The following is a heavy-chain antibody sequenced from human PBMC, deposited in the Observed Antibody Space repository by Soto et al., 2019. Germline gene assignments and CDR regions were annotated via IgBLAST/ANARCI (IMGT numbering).Heavy chain of an antibody. V-gene: IGHV3-23*01. J-gene: IGHJ4*02. D-gene: IGHD2-2*01. Sequence: LRLSCAASGFTFRDYAMSWVRQAPGRGLEWVSGVSNSGSSTYYADSVKGRFTISRDNSKNTLYLQMNSLRAEDTPVYYCAKHSRETTTCCGEDWGQGTRVTVSS. CDR1: GFTFRDYA. CDR2: VSNSGSST. CDR3: AKHSRETTTCCGED.